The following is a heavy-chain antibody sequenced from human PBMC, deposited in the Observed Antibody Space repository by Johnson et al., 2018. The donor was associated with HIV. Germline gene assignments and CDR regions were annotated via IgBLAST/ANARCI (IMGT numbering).Heavy chain of an antibody. CDR2: ISYDGSNK. CDR3: ARSRSTRIAADAFDI. V-gene: IGHV3-30-3*01. D-gene: IGHD6-13*01. CDR1: GFTFSSYA. Sequence: QVQLVESGGGLVQPGRSLRLSCAASGFTFSSYAMHWVRQAPGKGLEWVAVISYDGSNKYYADSVKGRFTISRDNSKNTLYLQMNSLRAEDTAVYYCARSRSTRIAADAFDIWGQGTMVTVSS. J-gene: IGHJ3*02.